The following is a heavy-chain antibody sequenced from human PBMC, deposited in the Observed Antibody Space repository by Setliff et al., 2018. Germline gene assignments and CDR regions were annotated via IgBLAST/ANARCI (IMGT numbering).Heavy chain of an antibody. CDR2: IWFDGSNH. CDR1: GFNFSSYG. CDR3: ATSFTAGGTSPKTYFDY. D-gene: IGHD6-13*01. Sequence: PGESLKISCAASGFNFSSYGMHWVRQAPGKGLEWVAAIWFDGSNHYYVDSVKGRFIISRDNSKNTLYLQMNSLRAEDTAVYFCATSFTAGGTSPKTYFDYWGQGTPVTVSS. J-gene: IGHJ4*02. V-gene: IGHV3-33*01.